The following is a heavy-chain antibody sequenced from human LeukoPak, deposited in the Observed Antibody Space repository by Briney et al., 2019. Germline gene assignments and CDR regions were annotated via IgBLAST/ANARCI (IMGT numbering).Heavy chain of an antibody. D-gene: IGHD3-3*01. J-gene: IGHJ4*02. V-gene: IGHV3-30-3*01. CDR3: ARGAFYYDFWSGYYDC. CDR1: GFTFSSYA. Sequence: GGSLRLSCAASGFTFSSYAMHWVRQAPGKGLEWVAVISYDGSNKYYADSVKGRFTISRDNSKNTLYLQMNSLRAEDTAVYYCARGAFYYDFWSGYYDCWGQGTLVTVSS. CDR2: ISYDGSNK.